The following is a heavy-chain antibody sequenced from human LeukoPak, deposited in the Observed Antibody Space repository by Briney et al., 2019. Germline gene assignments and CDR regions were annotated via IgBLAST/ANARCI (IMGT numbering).Heavy chain of an antibody. CDR2: INSSGSYI. CDR3: VVHCSSATCSDY. J-gene: IGHJ4*02. V-gene: IGHV3-21*01. CDR1: GFTLSRHS. Sequence: GGSLRLSCAASGFTLSRHSMNWVRQAPGKGLEWVSSINSSGSYINYADSVKGRFTIYRDNAKNTLYLQMNRLRAEDTAVYYCVVHCSSATCSDYWGQGTLVTVSS. D-gene: IGHD2-2*01.